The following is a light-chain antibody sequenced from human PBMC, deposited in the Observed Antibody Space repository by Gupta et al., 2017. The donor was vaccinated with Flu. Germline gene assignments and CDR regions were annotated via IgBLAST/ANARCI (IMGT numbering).Light chain of an antibody. CDR3: QHTNSFPLT. CDR2: TAS. V-gene: IGKV1-12*01. J-gene: IGKJ4*01. Sequence: GDRVTITCRASQDISSWLAWYQQKPGKAPKLLIYTASTLQGGVPSRFSGSGSGTGFTLTISSLQPEDFATYYCQHTNSFPLTFGGGTTLEIK. CDR1: QDISSW.